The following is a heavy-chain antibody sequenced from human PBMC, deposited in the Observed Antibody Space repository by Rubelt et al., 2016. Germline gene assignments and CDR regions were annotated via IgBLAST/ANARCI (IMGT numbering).Heavy chain of an antibody. CDR3: ARDVRIEARYNWYRELDY. V-gene: IGHV3-48*04. CDR1: GFTSANFW. D-gene: IGHD1-1*01. J-gene: IGHJ4*02. Sequence: VQLLESWGGLVQPGGSLRFSCAASGFTSANFWMSCVRQAPGKGLDFISYISSGGLYVKNIDSVAGRFIISRHNAKNSVSLLMPNLIVEDTAVYSGARDVRIEARYNWYRELDYWGPGTQVTVSS. CDR2: ISSGGLYV.